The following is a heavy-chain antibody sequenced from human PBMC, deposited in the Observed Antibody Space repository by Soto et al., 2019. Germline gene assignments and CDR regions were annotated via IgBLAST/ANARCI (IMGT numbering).Heavy chain of an antibody. CDR3: ARGMAGSGTANDY. V-gene: IGHV3-74*01. Sequence: EVQLVESGGDLVEPGGSLGLSCAASGFSFSSHWMVWVRQAPGKGLVWVSRINGDGTMPSYADSVKGRFTISRDNAKNTVKLQMNSLRVEDTAIYYWARGMAGSGTANDYWGRGILVTVSS. J-gene: IGHJ4*02. D-gene: IGHD6-19*01. CDR1: GFSFSSHW. CDR2: INGDGTMP.